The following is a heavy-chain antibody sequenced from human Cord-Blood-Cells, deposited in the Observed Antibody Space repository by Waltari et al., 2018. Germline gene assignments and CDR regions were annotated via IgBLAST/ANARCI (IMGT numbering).Heavy chain of an antibody. CDR2: INHSGST. CDR3: ARGGGNSADAFDI. Sequence: QVQLQQWGAGLLKPSETLSLTCAVYGGSFSGYYWSWIRQSPGKGLEWIGEINHSGSTNYNPSLKSRVTISVDTSKNQFSLKLSSVTAADTAVYYCARGGGNSADAFDIWGQGTMVTVSS. V-gene: IGHV4-34*01. CDR1: GGSFSGYY. D-gene: IGHD2-21*02. J-gene: IGHJ3*02.